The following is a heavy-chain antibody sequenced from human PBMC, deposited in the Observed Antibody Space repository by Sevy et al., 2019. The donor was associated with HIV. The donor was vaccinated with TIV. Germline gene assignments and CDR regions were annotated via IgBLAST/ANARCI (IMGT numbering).Heavy chain of an antibody. CDR3: ARVHCSGGSCYSVEPAFDY. D-gene: IGHD2-15*01. J-gene: IGHJ4*02. Sequence: SETLSLTCTVSGGSISSYYWSWIRQPPGKGLEWIGDIYYSGSTNYNPSLKSRVTISVDTSKNQFSLKLSSVTAADTAVYYCARVHCSGGSCYSVEPAFDYWGQGTLVTVSS. CDR1: GGSISSYY. CDR2: IYYSGST. V-gene: IGHV4-59*01.